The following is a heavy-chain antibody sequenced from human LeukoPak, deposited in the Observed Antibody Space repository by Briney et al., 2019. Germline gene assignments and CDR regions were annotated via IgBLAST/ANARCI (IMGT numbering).Heavy chain of an antibody. D-gene: IGHD1-1*01. V-gene: IGHV4-59*01. J-gene: IGHJ4*02. CDR3: ARVGNWNDLDY. Sequence: SETLSLTCTVSGGSISDYYWSWIRQPPGKRLEWIGYIYYTGSTNYNPSLKSRVTISVDTSKNQFSLKLTSVTAADTAVYYCARVGNWNDLDYWGQGTLVNVYS. CDR1: GGSISDYY. CDR2: IYYTGST.